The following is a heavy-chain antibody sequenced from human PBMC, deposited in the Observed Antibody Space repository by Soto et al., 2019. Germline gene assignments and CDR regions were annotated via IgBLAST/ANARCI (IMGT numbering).Heavy chain of an antibody. CDR3: VKDGSSGWPYFYDMDV. J-gene: IGHJ6*02. Sequence: GGSLRLSCAASGFTFSSYCMHWVRQAPGKGLEWAGVISYDGKNKYYADAETGRFTISRDNSKNTLYLQMNSLRAEDTAVYYCVKDGSSGWPYFYDMDVWGQGTTVTVSS. CDR1: GFTFSSYC. V-gene: IGHV3-30*18. D-gene: IGHD6-19*01. CDR2: ISYDGKNK.